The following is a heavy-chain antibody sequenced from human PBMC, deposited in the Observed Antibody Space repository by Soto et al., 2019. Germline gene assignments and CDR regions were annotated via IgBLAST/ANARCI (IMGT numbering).Heavy chain of an antibody. J-gene: IGHJ4*02. CDR3: ARDGRSSYSSAWYYFDY. CDR1: GYTFTSYY. D-gene: IGHD6-19*01. V-gene: IGHV1-46*01. Sequence: QVQLVQSGAEVKKPGASVKVSCKASGYTFTSYYMHWGRQAPGQGLEWMGIINPSGGSTSYAQKFQGRVTMTRDTSTSTVYMELSSLRSEDTAVYYCARDGRSSYSSAWYYFDYWGQGTLVTVSS. CDR2: INPSGGST.